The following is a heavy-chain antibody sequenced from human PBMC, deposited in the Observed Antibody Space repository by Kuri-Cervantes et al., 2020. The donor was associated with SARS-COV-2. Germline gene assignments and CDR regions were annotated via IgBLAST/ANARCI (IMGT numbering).Heavy chain of an antibody. V-gene: IGHV1-46*01. CDR1: GYTFTSYY. D-gene: IGHD1-20*01. Sequence: ASVKVSCKASGYTFTSYYMHWVRQAPGQGLVWMGIINPSGSSTSYAQKFQGRVTMTRDTSTSTVYMELSSLRSEDTAVYYCARSISGVTGTTAAFDIWGQGTMVTVSS. CDR3: ARSISGVTGTTAAFDI. CDR2: INPSGSST. J-gene: IGHJ3*02.